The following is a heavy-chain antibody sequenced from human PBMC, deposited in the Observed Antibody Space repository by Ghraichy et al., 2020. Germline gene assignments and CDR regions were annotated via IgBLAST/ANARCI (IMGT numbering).Heavy chain of an antibody. Sequence: GSLRLSCAVYGGSFSGYYWSWIRQPPGKGLEWIGEINHSGSTNYNPSLKSRVTISVDTSKNQFSLKLSSVTAADTAVYYCARRARGYCSSTSCWEYYYYGMDVWGQGTTVTVSS. CDR3: ARRARGYCSSTSCWEYYYYGMDV. D-gene: IGHD2-2*01. CDR2: INHSGST. V-gene: IGHV4-34*01. J-gene: IGHJ6*02. CDR1: GGSFSGYY.